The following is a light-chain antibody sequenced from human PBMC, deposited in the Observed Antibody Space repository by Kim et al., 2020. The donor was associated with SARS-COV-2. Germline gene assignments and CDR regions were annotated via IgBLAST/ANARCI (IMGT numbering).Light chain of an antibody. CDR1: QGIRND. CDR2: AAS. V-gene: IGKV1-6*01. CDR3: LQDYNYPYT. J-gene: IGKJ2*01. Sequence: SESVGDRVTITCRASQGIRNDLGWYQQKPGKAPKLLIYAASSLQSGVPSRFSGSGSGTDFTLTISSLQPEDFATYYCLQDYNYPYTFGQGTKLEI.